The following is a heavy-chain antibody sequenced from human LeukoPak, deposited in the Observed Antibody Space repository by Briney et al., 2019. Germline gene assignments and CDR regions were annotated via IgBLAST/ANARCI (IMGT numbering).Heavy chain of an antibody. J-gene: IGHJ4*02. CDR2: INQDGSEK. CDR1: GFTFSSYW. CDR3: VRVTGDTSSYRPCNY. D-gene: IGHD3-22*01. Sequence: QPGGSLRLSCAVSGFTFSSYWMNWVRQAPGKGLEWVANINQDGSEKYYVDSVKGRFTISRDNAKNSLYLQMNSLRAEDTAMYYCVRVTGDTSSYRPCNYWGQGTLVTVSS. V-gene: IGHV3-7*01.